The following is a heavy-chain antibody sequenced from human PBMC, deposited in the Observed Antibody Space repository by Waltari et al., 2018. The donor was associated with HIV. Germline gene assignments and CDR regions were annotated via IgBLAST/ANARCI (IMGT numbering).Heavy chain of an antibody. D-gene: IGHD1-7*01. CDR2: IQYGGNT. V-gene: IGHV4-39*01. J-gene: IGHJ5*02. Sequence: QLQLQESGPGVVKPLETLSLTCTVSGGFFRSRDFYWDWIRQSPGKGLEWLGNIQYGGNTIYNPSLESRVSMSIDTSRGQFSLTLKDVTAADTAVYFCARRGNYRAAEYNYFGPWGQGIQVIVSS. CDR3: ARRGNYRAAEYNYFGP. CDR1: GGFFRSRDFY.